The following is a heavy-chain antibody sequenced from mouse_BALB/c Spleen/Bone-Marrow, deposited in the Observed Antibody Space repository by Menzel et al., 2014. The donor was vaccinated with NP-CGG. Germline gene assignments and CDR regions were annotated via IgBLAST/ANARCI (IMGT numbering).Heavy chain of an antibody. CDR3: ARGGGYHDY. V-gene: IGHV1S29*02. CDR2: IYPYNGGT. Sequence: EVQLQQSGPELVKPGASVKISCKASGYTFTDYNMHWVKQSHGKSLEWIGYIYPYNGGTGYNQKFKSKATLTVDSSSSTAYMELRSLTSENSAVYYCARGGGYHDYWGQGTTLAVSS. J-gene: IGHJ2*01. D-gene: IGHD2-2*01. CDR1: GYTFTDYN.